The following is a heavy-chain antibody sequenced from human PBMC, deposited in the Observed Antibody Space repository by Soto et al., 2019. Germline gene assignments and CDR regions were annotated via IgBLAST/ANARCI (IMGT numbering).Heavy chain of an antibody. CDR2: ISGSGGYT. V-gene: IGHV3-23*01. CDR3: AKKSGVGATWYFDY. J-gene: IGHJ4*02. Sequence: GGSLRLSCAASGFTFSFYAMHWVRQAPGKGLEWVSAISGSGGYTYYADSVKGRFTISRDNSKNTLYLQMNSLRAEDTAVYYCAKKSGVGATWYFDYWGQGTLVTVSS. CDR1: GFTFSFYA. D-gene: IGHD1-26*01.